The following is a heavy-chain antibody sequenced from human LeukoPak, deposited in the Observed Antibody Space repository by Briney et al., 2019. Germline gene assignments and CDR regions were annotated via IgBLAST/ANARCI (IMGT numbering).Heavy chain of an antibody. CDR1: GGSISSYY. D-gene: IGHD6-19*01. CDR2: IHYSGST. Sequence: PSETLSLTCTVSGGSISSYYWSWIRQPPGKGLEWIGYIHYSGSTNYNPSLKSRVTISVDTSKNQFSLKLSSVTAADTAVYYCAREGTVAGNWYFDLWGRGTLVTVSS. V-gene: IGHV4-59*01. CDR3: AREGTVAGNWYFDL. J-gene: IGHJ2*01.